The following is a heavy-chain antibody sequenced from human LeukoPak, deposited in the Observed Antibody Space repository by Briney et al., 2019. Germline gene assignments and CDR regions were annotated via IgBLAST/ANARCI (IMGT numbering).Heavy chain of an antibody. CDR1: GFTLSTNA. CDR3: AKGHRTSTYYYDSSGYYLDY. J-gene: IGHJ4*02. D-gene: IGHD3-22*01. V-gene: IGHV3-23*01. Sequence: PGGSLRLSCLTSGFTLSTNAMSWVRQAPGKGLEWISGISGSGASTYYADSVKGRFTISRDDSRNTLYLQMNSLRAEDTAVYYCAKGHRTSTYYYDSSGYYLDYWGQGTLVTVSS. CDR2: ISGSGAST.